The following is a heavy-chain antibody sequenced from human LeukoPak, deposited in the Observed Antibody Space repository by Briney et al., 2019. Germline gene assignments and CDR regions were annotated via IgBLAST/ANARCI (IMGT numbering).Heavy chain of an antibody. CDR2: INHSGST. D-gene: IGHD3-10*01. Sequence: SETLSLTCTVSGGSISSYYWSWIRQPPGKGLEWIGEINHSGSTNYNPSLKSRVTISVDTSKNQFSLKLSSVTAADTAVYYCARGHMRGFGRGGVDYWGQGTLVTVSS. V-gene: IGHV4-34*01. CDR3: ARGHMRGFGRGGVDY. J-gene: IGHJ4*02. CDR1: GGSISSYY.